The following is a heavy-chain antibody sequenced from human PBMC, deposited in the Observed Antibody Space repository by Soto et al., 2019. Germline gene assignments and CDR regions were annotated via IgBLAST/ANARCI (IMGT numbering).Heavy chain of an antibody. Sequence: GGSLRLSCAASGFTFSSYAMSWVRQAPGKGLEWVSAISGSGGSTYYADSVKGRFTISRDNSKNTLYLQMNSLRAEDTAVYYSAKLARGYYYGSGGHWGQGTLVTVSS. D-gene: IGHD3-10*01. CDR3: AKLARGYYYGSGGH. CDR1: GFTFSSYA. J-gene: IGHJ4*02. V-gene: IGHV3-23*01. CDR2: ISGSGGST.